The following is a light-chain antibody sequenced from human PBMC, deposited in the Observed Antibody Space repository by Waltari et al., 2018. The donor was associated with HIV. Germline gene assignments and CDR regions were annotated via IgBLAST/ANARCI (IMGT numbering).Light chain of an antibody. V-gene: IGLV2-14*01. CDR2: EDN. Sequence: QSALTQSASVSGSPGQSITISCTATTSDVVGYHFISWYQQHQGKSPKLIIYEDNTRPSGVANRFSGSKSGNTASLTISGLQAEDEAVYYCGSYTSISTVFGGGTKLTVL. CDR3: GSYTSISTV. CDR1: TSDVVGYHF. J-gene: IGLJ3*02.